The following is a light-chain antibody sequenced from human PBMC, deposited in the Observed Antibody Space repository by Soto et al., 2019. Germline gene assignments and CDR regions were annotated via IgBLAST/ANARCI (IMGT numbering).Light chain of an antibody. Sequence: EIVLTQSPGIMYLSPGERATLSCRASQTVGRSFLAWYQQKPGQAPRLLIFGTSIRATCIPDRFSGGGSGADFTLTISRLDPEDFAVYYCQQYDNLPPWTFGQGTRVEVK. CDR3: QQYDNLPPWT. CDR2: GTS. CDR1: QTVGRSF. J-gene: IGKJ1*01. V-gene: IGKV3-20*01.